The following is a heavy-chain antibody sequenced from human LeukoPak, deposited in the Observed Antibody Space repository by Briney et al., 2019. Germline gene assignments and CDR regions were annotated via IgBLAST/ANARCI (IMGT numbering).Heavy chain of an antibody. CDR3: AKASRIPSGYFPFFDY. CDR1: GFIFSSYA. Sequence: PGGSLRLSCAASGFIFSSYAMSWVRQAPGKGLEWVSAISGSGGSTYYADSVKGRFTISRDNSKNTLYLQMNSLRAEDTAVYYCAKASRIPSGYFPFFDYWGQGTLVTVSS. D-gene: IGHD3-22*01. V-gene: IGHV3-23*01. CDR2: ISGSGGST. J-gene: IGHJ4*02.